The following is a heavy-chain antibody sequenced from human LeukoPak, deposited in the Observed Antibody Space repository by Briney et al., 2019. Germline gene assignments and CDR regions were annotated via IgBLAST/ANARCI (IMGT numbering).Heavy chain of an antibody. J-gene: IGHJ3*02. CDR2: INPSGGST. CDR3: AREASRLQFDAFDI. V-gene: IGHV1-46*01. CDR1: GYTFTSYY. D-gene: IGHD5-24*01. Sequence: GASVKVSCKASGYTFTSYYMHWVRQAPGQGLEWVGIINPSGGSTSYAQKFQGRVTMTRDTSISTAYMELTRLRSDDTAIFYCAREASRLQFDAFDIWGQGTMVTVSS.